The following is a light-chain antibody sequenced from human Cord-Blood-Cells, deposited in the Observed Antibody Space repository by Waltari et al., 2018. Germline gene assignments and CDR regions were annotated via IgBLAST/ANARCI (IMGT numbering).Light chain of an antibody. CDR2: GNS. Sequence: QSVLTQSPSVSGAPGQRVTISCTGSSSNIGAGYDVHWYQQLPGTAPKLLIYGNSNRPSGVPDRISGSKSGTSASLAIAGLQAEDEADYYCQSYDSSLSGYVFGTGTKVTVL. CDR3: QSYDSSLSGYV. J-gene: IGLJ1*01. CDR1: SSNIGAGYD. V-gene: IGLV1-40*01.